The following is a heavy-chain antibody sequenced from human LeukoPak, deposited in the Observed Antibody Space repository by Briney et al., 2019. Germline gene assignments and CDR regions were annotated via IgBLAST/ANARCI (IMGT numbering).Heavy chain of an antibody. CDR1: GYTFTSYG. Sequence: ASVTVSCKASGYTFTSYGISWVRPAPGQGLEWMGWISAYNGNTNYAQKLQDRVTMTTDTSTSTAYMELRSLRSDDTAVYYCARAGLSRSYSRRFDYWGQGTLVTVSS. J-gene: IGHJ4*02. CDR2: ISAYNGNT. D-gene: IGHD1-26*01. CDR3: ARAGLSRSYSRRFDY. V-gene: IGHV1-18*01.